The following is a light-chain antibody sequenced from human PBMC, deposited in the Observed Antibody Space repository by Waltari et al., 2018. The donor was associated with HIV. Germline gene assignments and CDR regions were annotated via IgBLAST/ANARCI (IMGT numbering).Light chain of an antibody. V-gene: IGKV1-8*01. J-gene: IGKJ4*01. Sequence: AIRMTQSPSSFSASTGDRVTITCRASQGISSYLAWYQQKPGKAPKLLIYAASTLQSGVPSRFSGSGSGTDFTLTISCLQSEDFATYYGQQYYSYLFGGGTKVEIK. CDR1: QGISSY. CDR2: AAS. CDR3: QQYYSYL.